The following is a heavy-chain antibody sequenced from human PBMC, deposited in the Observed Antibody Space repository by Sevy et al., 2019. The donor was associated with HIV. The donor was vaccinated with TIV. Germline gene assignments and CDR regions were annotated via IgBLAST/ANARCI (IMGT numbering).Heavy chain of an antibody. CDR3: ARGGGIYYDSRGFHPQYYFDS. CDR1: GGSINSFF. J-gene: IGHJ4*02. CDR2: VYDSGNS. Sequence: SETLSLTCAVSGGSINSFFWSWIRQSPRKGLEWIGYVYDSGNSEYNPSLRSRVTISVDTSKKQFSLKLSSVTAADTAVYYCARGGGIYYDSRGFHPQYYFDSWGQGTLVTVSS. D-gene: IGHD3-22*01. V-gene: IGHV4-59*01.